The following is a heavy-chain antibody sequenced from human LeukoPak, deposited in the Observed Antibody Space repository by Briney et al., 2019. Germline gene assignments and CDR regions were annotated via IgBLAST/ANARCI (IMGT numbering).Heavy chain of an antibody. D-gene: IGHD5-24*01. CDR1: GGSISSSSYY. V-gene: IGHV4-39*07. CDR3: ARVGRDGYNHLLDY. Sequence: SETLSLTCTVSGGSISSSSYYWGWIRQPPGRGREWIGSIYYSGSTYYNPSLKSRVTISVDTSKNQFSLKLSSVTAADTAVYYCARVGRDGYNHLLDYWGQGTLVTVSS. J-gene: IGHJ4*02. CDR2: IYYSGST.